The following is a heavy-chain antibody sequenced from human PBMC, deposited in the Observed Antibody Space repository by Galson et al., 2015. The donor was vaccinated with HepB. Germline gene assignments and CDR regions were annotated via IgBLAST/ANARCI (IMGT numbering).Heavy chain of an antibody. V-gene: IGHV3-21*01. CDR3: ARDASEWSRDY. CDR2: IGYRETYQ. CDR1: GFTFRTSG. Sequence: SLRLSCAASGFTFRTSGMTWVRQAPGKGLEWVAVIGYRETYQHYADSVKGRFAISRDNAKNSVYLQMNSLRVEDTAVYYCARDASEWSRDYWGQGTLVAVSS. J-gene: IGHJ4*02. D-gene: IGHD3-3*01.